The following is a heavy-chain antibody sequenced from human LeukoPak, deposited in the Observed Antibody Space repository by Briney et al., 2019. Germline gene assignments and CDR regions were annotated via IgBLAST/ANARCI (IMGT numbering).Heavy chain of an antibody. D-gene: IGHD1-14*01. V-gene: IGHV1-18*01. CDR3: ARYRLTDSPINWFDP. CDR1: VYTFSNFG. J-gene: IGHJ5*02. CDR2: ISAYTGIA. Sequence: GASVTVSCKASVYTFSNFGITWVRQAPGRGLEWMGWISAYTGIANYAQKLQGRVTMTTDTSTNTAYMELGSLRSDDTAVYYCARYRLTDSPINWFDPWGQGTLVTVSS.